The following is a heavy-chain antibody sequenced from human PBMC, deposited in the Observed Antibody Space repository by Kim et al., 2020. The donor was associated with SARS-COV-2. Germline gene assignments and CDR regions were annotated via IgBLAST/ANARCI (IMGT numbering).Heavy chain of an antibody. CDR1: GLSFSDYA. D-gene: IGHD3-16*01. Sequence: GGSLRLSCAVSGLSFSDYAMTWVRQAPGKGLEWVSGISGGGDSAYQTDSVKGRFTISRDNSKNNLYLQMNSLRVEDTAVYYCAKRWGSSCTLPYFDFWGQGTLVTVSS. CDR2: ISGGGDSA. J-gene: IGHJ4*02. CDR3: AKRWGSSCTLPYFDF. V-gene: IGHV3-23*01.